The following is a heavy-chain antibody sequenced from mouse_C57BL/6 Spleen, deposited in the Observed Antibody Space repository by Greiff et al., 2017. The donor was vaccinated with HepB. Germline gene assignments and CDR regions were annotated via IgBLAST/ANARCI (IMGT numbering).Heavy chain of an antibody. V-gene: IGHV3-6*01. CDR1: GYSITSGYY. Sequence: EVKLQESGPGLVKPSQSLSLTCSVTGYSITSGYYWNWIRQFPGNKLEWMGYISYDGSNNYNPSLKNRISITRDTSKNQFFLKLNSVTTEDTATYYCASEDYAMDYWGQGTSVTVSS. CDR2: ISYDGSN. CDR3: ASEDYAMDY. J-gene: IGHJ4*01.